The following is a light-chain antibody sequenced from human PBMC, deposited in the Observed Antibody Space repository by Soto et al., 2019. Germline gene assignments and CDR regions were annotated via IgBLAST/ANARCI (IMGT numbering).Light chain of an antibody. V-gene: IGKV3-20*01. J-gene: IGKJ1*01. Sequence: EIVLTQSPGTLSLSPGERATLSCRASQSVSSTNLAWYQHKPGQAPRLLIYGVSSRATGIPDRFSGSGSGTHFTLTISRLEPEDFAVYYCHQFGTSPKTFGQGTKVE. CDR2: GVS. CDR1: QSVSSTN. CDR3: HQFGTSPKT.